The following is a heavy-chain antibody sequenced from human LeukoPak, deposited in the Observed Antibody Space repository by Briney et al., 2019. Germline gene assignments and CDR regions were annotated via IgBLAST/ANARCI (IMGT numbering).Heavy chain of an antibody. J-gene: IGHJ4*02. D-gene: IGHD3-10*01. V-gene: IGHV3-23*01. CDR3: ANSYYGSGSYYPFDY. Sequence: GGSLRLSCAASGFTFSSYAMSWVRQAPGKGLEWVSAISGSGSSTYYADSVKGRFTISRDNSKNTLYLQMNSLRAEDTAVYYCANSYYGSGSYYPFDYWGQGTLVTVSS. CDR1: GFTFSSYA. CDR2: ISGSGSST.